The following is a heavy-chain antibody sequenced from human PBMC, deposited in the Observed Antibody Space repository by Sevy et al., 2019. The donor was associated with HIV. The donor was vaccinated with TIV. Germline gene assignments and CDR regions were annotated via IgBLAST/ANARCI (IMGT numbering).Heavy chain of an antibody. Sequence: ASVKVSCKASGYTFTSYGISWVRQAPGQGLEWMGWISAYNGNTNYAQKLQGRVTMTTDTSTSTAYMELRSLGSDDTAVYYCARDPSYSSSWYVKDTALDYWGQGTLVTVSS. CDR3: ARDPSYSSSWYVKDTALDY. D-gene: IGHD6-13*01. CDR2: ISAYNGNT. V-gene: IGHV1-18*04. CDR1: GYTFTSYG. J-gene: IGHJ4*02.